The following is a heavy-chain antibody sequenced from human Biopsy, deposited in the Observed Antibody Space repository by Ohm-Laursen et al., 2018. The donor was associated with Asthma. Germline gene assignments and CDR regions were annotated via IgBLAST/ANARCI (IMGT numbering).Heavy chain of an antibody. CDR1: GYTLTSYG. CDR3: ARRYNWNGMDV. D-gene: IGHD1-20*01. Sequence: ASVKASRNTSGYTLTSYGMNWVRQAPGQGLEWMGWMNTNTGNPTYAQGFTGRFVFSLDTSVSTAYLQISSLKAEDTAVYYCARRYNWNGMDVWGQGTTVTVSS. CDR2: MNTNTGNP. J-gene: IGHJ6*02. V-gene: IGHV7-4-1*02.